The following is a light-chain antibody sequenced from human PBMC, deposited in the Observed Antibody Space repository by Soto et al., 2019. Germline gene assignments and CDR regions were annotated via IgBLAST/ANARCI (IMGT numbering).Light chain of an antibody. Sequence: QSALTQPASVSGSPGQSITISCTGTSSDVGSDNLVSWYQQHPGKAPKLMIYEGSKRPSGVSNRFSGSKSGNTASLTISGLQAEDESDYYCCSYAGNSTYVFGTGTKVTV. CDR1: SSDVGSDNL. CDR2: EGS. V-gene: IGLV2-23*01. CDR3: CSYAGNSTYV. J-gene: IGLJ1*01.